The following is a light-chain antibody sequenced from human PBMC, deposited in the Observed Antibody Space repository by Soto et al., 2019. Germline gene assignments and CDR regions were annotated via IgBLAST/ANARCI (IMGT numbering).Light chain of an antibody. V-gene: IGKV3-11*01. Sequence: EIVLTQTPATLSLSPGERATLSCRASQSVGGYLNWYQQKPGQGPRLLIYDASTRATGIPARFSGSGSGTDFTLTISSLEPEDFAVYYCQQRSNWPPLTFGGGTKVEIK. CDR3: QQRSNWPPLT. CDR1: QSVGGY. J-gene: IGKJ4*01. CDR2: DAS.